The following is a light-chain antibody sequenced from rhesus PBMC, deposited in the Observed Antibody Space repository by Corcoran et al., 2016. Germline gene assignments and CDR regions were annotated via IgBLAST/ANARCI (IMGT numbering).Light chain of an antibody. CDR1: QGISSY. J-gene: IGKJ2*01. Sequence: DIQMTQSPSSLSASEGDRVTITCRASQGISSYVAWYQQKPGKAPTLLIYAASTLQSGVPSRFSGSGSGTDFTLSISSLQPEDFATYYCQQHNSYPYSFGQGPKVEIK. CDR3: QQHNSYPYS. CDR2: AAS. V-gene: IGKV1-25*01.